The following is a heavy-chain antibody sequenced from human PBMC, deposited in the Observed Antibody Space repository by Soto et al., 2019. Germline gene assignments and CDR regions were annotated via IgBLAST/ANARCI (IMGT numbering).Heavy chain of an antibody. CDR1: GGSISSGDYY. CDR2: IYYSGST. Sequence: SETLSLTCTVSGGSISSGDYYWSWVRQPPGKGLEWIGYIYYSGSTYYNPSLKSRVTISVDTSKNQFSLKLSSVTAADTAVYYCARGVFKPFFDSWGQGTLVTVSS. V-gene: IGHV4-30-4*01. D-gene: IGHD2-8*01. J-gene: IGHJ4*02. CDR3: ARGVFKPFFDS.